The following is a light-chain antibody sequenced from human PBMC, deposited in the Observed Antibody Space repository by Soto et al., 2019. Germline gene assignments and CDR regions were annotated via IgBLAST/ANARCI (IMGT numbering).Light chain of an antibody. V-gene: IGKV1-27*01. CDR2: GAS. Sequence: IQMTQSPSTLSASVGDRVTITCRASQAISNFLAWYQQKPGKVPKLLMYGASTLPSGVPSRFSGSGSGTDFTLTIRSLHTEDAATYYCQNYNSAPWTFGQGTKVDI. J-gene: IGKJ1*01. CDR3: QNYNSAPWT. CDR1: QAISNF.